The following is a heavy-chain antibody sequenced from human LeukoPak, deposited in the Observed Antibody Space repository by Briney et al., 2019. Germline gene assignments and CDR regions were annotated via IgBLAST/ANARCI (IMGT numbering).Heavy chain of an antibody. J-gene: IGHJ4*02. CDR2: IYYSGST. CDR1: GGSISSYY. V-gene: IGHV4-59*01. Sequence: SETLSLTCTVSGGSISSYYWSWIRQPPGKGMEWIGYIYYSGSTNYNPSLKSRVTISVDTSKNQFSLKLSSVTAADTAVYYCARERMVRGVTIFDYWGQGTLVTVSS. D-gene: IGHD3-10*01. CDR3: ARERMVRGVTIFDY.